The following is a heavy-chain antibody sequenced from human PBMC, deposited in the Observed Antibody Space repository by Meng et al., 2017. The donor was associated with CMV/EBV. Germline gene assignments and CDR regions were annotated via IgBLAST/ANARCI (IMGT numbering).Heavy chain of an antibody. V-gene: IGHV3-74*01. CDR3: ARDATRNLIDY. Sequence: SCSASGITFSSYWRQWVRQAPGKGLVWVSRINSDGNTTSYADSVKGRFTLSRDKAKNTMYLQMNSLKAEDTAVYYCARDATRNLIDYWGQGTLVTVSS. CDR2: INSDGNTT. CDR1: GITFSSYW. J-gene: IGHJ4*02.